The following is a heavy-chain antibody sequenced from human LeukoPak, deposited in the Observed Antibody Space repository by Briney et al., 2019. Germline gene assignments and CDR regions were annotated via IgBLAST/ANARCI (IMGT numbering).Heavy chain of an antibody. D-gene: IGHD6-13*01. J-gene: IGHJ4*02. CDR1: GFTFSSYG. CDR2: ISSSSSYI. V-gene: IGHV3-21*01. CDR3: ARDSIAAAGLYYFDY. Sequence: GGSLRLSCAASGFTFSSYGMNWVRQAPGKGLEWVSSISSSSSYIYYADSVEGRFTISRDNAKNSLYLQMNSLRAEDTAVYYCARDSIAAAGLYYFDYWGQGTLVTVSS.